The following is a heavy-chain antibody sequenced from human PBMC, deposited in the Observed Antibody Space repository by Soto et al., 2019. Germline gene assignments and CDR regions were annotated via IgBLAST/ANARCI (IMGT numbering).Heavy chain of an antibody. CDR1: GFTFSSYS. Sequence: GSLRLSCAASGFTFSSYSMNWVRQAPGKGLEWVSSISSSSSYIYYADSVKGRFTISRDNAKNSLYLQMNSLRAEDTAVYYCARDHVVVVPAGGYYYGMDVWGKGTTVTVSS. CDR2: ISSSSSYI. V-gene: IGHV3-21*01. D-gene: IGHD2-2*01. J-gene: IGHJ6*04. CDR3: ARDHVVVVPAGGYYYGMDV.